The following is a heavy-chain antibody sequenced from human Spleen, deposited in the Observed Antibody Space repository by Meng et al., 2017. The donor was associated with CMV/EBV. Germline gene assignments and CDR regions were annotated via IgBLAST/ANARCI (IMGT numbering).Heavy chain of an antibody. CDR3: ARGPNWTYYYYYDMDV. Sequence: ASVKVSCKASGYTFTGYYMHWVRQAPGQGLEWMGWINPYSGGTNYAQKFQGRVTMTRDTSISTAYMELSSLTSDDTAVYYCARGPNWTYYYYYDMDVWGQGSTVTVSS. CDR2: INPYSGGT. J-gene: IGHJ6*02. D-gene: IGHD1-20*01. V-gene: IGHV1-2*02. CDR1: GYTFTGYY.